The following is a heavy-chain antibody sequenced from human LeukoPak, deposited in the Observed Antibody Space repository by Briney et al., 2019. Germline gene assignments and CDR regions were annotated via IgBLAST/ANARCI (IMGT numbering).Heavy chain of an antibody. V-gene: IGHV4-61*02. CDR3: AKEGYKFGSGDIDY. CDR1: GGSISSGSYY. D-gene: IGHD3-10*01. Sequence: SQTLPLTCTVSGGSISSGSYYWSWIRQPAGKGLEWIGRIYTSGSTNYNPSLKSRVTISVGTSKNRFSLKLSSVTAADTAVYYCAKEGYKFGSGDIDYWGQGTRVTVSS. CDR2: IYTSGST. J-gene: IGHJ4*02.